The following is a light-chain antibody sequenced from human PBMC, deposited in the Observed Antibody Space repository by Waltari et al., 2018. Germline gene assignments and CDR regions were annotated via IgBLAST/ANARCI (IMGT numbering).Light chain of an antibody. J-gene: IGLJ3*02. CDR1: SGHSSNI. CDR2: VNSDGIH. Sequence: QLVLTQSPSASASLVASVKITCTLSSGHSSNIVAWLQQQPEKGPRYLMKVNSDGIHTKGDEIPDRFSGSISGAEPYRTIASLQSEDEADYYCQTGGHGIWVFGGGTKLTVL. CDR3: QTGGHGIWV. V-gene: IGLV4-69*01.